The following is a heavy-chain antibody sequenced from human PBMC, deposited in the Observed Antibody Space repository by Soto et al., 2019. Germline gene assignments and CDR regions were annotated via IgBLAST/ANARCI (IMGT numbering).Heavy chain of an antibody. J-gene: IGHJ3*02. CDR1: GFTFSSYA. Sequence: GGSLRLPCAASGFTFSSYAMHWVRQAPGKGLEWVAVISYDGSNKYYADSVKGRFTISRDNSKNTLYLQMNSLRAEDTAVYYCARDSKEKEYYDILTGYYDAFDIWGQGTMVTVSS. CDR2: ISYDGSNK. CDR3: ARDSKEKEYYDILTGYYDAFDI. D-gene: IGHD3-9*01. V-gene: IGHV3-30*04.